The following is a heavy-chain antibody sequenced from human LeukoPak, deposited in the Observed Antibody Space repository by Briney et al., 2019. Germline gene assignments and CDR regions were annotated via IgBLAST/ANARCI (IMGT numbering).Heavy chain of an antibody. D-gene: IGHD2-2*02. V-gene: IGHV1-18*04. CDR2: ISAYNGNT. CDR3: GRVGCLVRAGIGCCYFYIWV. CDR1: GYTFTSYG. J-gene: IGHJ6*03. Sequence: ASVKVSCKASGYTFTSYGISWVRQAPGQGLEWMGWISAYNGNTNYAQKLQGRVTMTTDTSTSTAYMELRRLSSDDTAVYYCGRVGCLVRAGIGCCYFYIWVWGNGTTVTVS.